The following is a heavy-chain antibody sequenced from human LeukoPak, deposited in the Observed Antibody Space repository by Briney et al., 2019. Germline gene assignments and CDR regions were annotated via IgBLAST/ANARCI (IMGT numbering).Heavy chain of an antibody. CDR2: ISNDGRNQ. V-gene: IGHV3-30*01. Sequence: PGGSLRLSCAASGFSFSTYALHWVRQAPGKGLEWVALISNDGRNQHYVSSVKGRFTISRDISNSTLFLQMNRLRTDDTAVYYCARQGSPLDYHHNFLDVWAKGPRSPCP. J-gene: IGHJ6*03. CDR3: ARQGSPLDYHHNFLDV. D-gene: IGHD6-13*01. CDR1: GFSFSTYA.